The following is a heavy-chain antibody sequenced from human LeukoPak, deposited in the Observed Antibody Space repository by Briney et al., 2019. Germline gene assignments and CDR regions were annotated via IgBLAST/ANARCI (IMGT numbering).Heavy chain of an antibody. CDR3: ARAYSGTYGLGYYYMDV. V-gene: IGHV3-21*01. J-gene: IGHJ6*03. Sequence: GGSLRLSCAASGFIFSSFTMNWIRQAPGKGLEWVSSISSSSRYIHYADSVKGRFTISRDNAKKSLYLQMNSLRAEDTAVYYCARAYSGTYGLGYYYMDVWGKGTTVTVSS. D-gene: IGHD1-26*01. CDR1: GFIFSSFT. CDR2: ISSSSRYI.